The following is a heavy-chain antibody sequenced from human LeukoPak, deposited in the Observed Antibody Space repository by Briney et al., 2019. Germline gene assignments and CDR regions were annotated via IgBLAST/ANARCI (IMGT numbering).Heavy chain of an antibody. J-gene: IGHJ4*02. CDR3: ATTDFLWFGELLRFDY. Sequence: ASVKVSCKASGYTFTSYAMNWVRQAPGQGLEWMGWINTNTGNPTYAQGFTGRFVFSLDTSVSTAYLQISSLKAEDTAVYYCATTDFLWFGELLRFDYWGQGTLVTVSS. CDR1: GYTFTSYA. V-gene: IGHV7-4-1*02. D-gene: IGHD3-10*01. CDR2: INTNTGNP.